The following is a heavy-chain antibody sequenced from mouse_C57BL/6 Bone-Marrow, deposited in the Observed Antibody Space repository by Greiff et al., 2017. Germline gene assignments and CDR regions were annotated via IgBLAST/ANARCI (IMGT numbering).Heavy chain of an antibody. J-gene: IGHJ1*03. CDR3: TTGESYWYFDV. V-gene: IGHV14-4*01. CDR2: IDPENGDT. Sequence: VQLKQSGAELVRPGASVKLSCTASGFNIKDDYMHWVKQRPEQGLEWIGWIDPENGDTEYASKFQGKATITADTSSNTAYLQLSSLTSEDTAVYYCTTGESYWYFDVWGTGTTVTVSS. CDR1: GFNIKDDY.